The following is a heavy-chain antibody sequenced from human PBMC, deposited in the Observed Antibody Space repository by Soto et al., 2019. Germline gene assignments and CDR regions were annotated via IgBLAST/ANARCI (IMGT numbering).Heavy chain of an antibody. CDR2: IRKKTNSYTT. Sequence: EVKLVESGGGLVQPGGSLRLSCEASGFTFSDYYMDWVRQAPGKGLEWVGRIRKKTNSYTTEYAASVKGRFTISRDDSKNSLFLQMNGLKTEDTALYYCATLIASSAGDFYYFYKDVWGKGTTVTVSS. CDR3: ATLIASSAGDFYYFYKDV. CDR1: GFTFSDYY. D-gene: IGHD6-6*01. V-gene: IGHV3-72*01. J-gene: IGHJ6*03.